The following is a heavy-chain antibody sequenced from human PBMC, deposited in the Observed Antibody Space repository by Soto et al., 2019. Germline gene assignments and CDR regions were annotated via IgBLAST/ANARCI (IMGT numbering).Heavy chain of an antibody. Sequence: GASVKFSCKASGYTFTSYEINWVRQATGQGLEWMGWMNPNSGNTGYAQKFQGRVTMTRNTSISTAYMELSSLRSEDTAVYYCARNYQYQLLGRFDPWGQGTLVTVSS. J-gene: IGHJ5*02. CDR3: ARNYQYQLLGRFDP. CDR1: GYTFTSYE. CDR2: MNPNSGNT. D-gene: IGHD2-2*01. V-gene: IGHV1-8*01.